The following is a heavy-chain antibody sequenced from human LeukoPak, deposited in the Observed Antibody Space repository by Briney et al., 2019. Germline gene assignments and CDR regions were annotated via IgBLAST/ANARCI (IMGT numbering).Heavy chain of an antibody. D-gene: IGHD3-3*01. Sequence: GGSLRLSCAASGFTFSSYEMNWVRQAPGKGLEWVSYISSSGSTIYYADSVKGRLTISRDNAKNSLYLQMNSLRAEDTAVYYCARRGDFWSGTSGGGYMDVWGKGTTVTVSS. CDR3: ARRGDFWSGTSGGGYMDV. CDR1: GFTFSSYE. V-gene: IGHV3-48*03. CDR2: ISSSGSTI. J-gene: IGHJ6*03.